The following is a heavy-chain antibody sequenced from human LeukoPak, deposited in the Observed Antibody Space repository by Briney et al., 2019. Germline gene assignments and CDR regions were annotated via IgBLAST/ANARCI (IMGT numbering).Heavy chain of an antibody. J-gene: IGHJ4*02. Sequence: GASVTVSCKASGYTFTSYGISWVRQAPGQGLEWMGWISAYNGNTNYARKLQGRVTMTTDTSTSTAYMELRSLRSDDTAVYYCARVSGYSYGFRNEDYFDYWGQGTLVTVSS. CDR3: ARVSGYSYGFRNEDYFDY. CDR2: ISAYNGNT. D-gene: IGHD5-18*01. V-gene: IGHV1-18*01. CDR1: GYTFTSYG.